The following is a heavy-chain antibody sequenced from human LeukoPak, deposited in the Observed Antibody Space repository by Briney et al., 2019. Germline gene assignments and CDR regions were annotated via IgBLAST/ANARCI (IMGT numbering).Heavy chain of an antibody. V-gene: IGHV4-34*01. CDR3: ARCYYDSSGHRYFQH. Sequence: SETLSLTCAVYGGSFSGYYWSWIRQPPGKGLEWIGEINHSGSTNYNPSLKSRVTISVDTSKNQFSLKLSSVTAADTAVYYCARCYYDSSGHRYFQHWGQGTLVTVSS. CDR2: INHSGST. D-gene: IGHD3-22*01. CDR1: GGSFSGYY. J-gene: IGHJ1*01.